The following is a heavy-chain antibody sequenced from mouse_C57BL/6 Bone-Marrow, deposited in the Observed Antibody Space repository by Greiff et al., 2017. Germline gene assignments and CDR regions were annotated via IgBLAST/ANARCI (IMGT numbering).Heavy chain of an antibody. D-gene: IGHD2-2*01. CDR3: TREEGLRRDDY. V-gene: IGHV1-15*01. CDR2: IDPETGGT. J-gene: IGHJ2*01. CDR1: GYTFTDYE. Sequence: VQLQQSGAELVRPGASVTLSCKASGYTFTDYEMHWVKQTPVHGLEWIGAIDPETGGTAYNQKFKGKAILTADKSSSTAYMELRSLTSEDSAVYYCTREEGLRRDDYWGQGTTLTVSS.